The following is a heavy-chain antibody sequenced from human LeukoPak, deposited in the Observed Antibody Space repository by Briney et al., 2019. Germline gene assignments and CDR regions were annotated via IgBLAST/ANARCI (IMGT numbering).Heavy chain of an antibody. J-gene: IGHJ4*02. D-gene: IGHD3-22*01. Sequence: GGSLRLSCAASGFTFSGYPIHWVRQAPGKGLEWVAVISYDGSNKYYADSVKGRFTISRDNSKNTLYLQMNSLRAEDTAVYYCARDGITMIGPRRYWGQGTLVTVSS. CDR2: ISYDGSNK. CDR1: GFTFSGYP. V-gene: IGHV3-30-3*01. CDR3: ARDGITMIGPRRY.